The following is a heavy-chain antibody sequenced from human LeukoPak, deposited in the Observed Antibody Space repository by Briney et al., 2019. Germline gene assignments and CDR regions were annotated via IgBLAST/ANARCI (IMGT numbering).Heavy chain of an antibody. J-gene: IGHJ4*02. D-gene: IGHD3-10*01. CDR3: AIFYARFGEFIDY. CDR1: AYSISSSYY. CDR2: IYHSGST. V-gene: IGHV4-38-2*02. Sequence: SETLSLTCTVSAYSISSSYYWGWIRQPPGKGLEWFGIIYHSGSTYYNPSLKSRVTISVDTSKNQFSLKLSSVTAADTAVYYCAIFYARFGEFIDYWGQGTLVTVSA.